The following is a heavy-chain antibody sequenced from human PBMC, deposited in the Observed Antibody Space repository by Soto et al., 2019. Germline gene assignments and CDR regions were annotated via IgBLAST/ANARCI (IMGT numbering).Heavy chain of an antibody. CDR2: ISYDGSNK. V-gene: IGHV3-30-3*01. CDR1: GFTFSSYA. D-gene: IGHD6-6*01. CDR3: ARGGGIAARPKVDY. Sequence: GSLRLSCAASGFTFSSYAMHWVRQAPGKGLEWVAVISYDGSNKYYADSVKGRFTISRDNSKNTLYLQMNSLRAEDTAVYYCARGGGIAARPKVDYWGQGTLVTVSS. J-gene: IGHJ4*02.